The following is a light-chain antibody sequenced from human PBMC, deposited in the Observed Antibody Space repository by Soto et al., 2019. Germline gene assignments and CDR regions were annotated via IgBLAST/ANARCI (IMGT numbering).Light chain of an antibody. CDR3: QQYSAWPLT. V-gene: IGKV3-15*01. CDR1: QSLNNN. Sequence: EIVMTQSPATLSVSPGEKATISCRASQSLNNNLAWYQQKPGQGPRLLIYFESTRATGIPARFSGSGSVTEFSLTISSLQSEDFASYYCQQYSAWPLTVGGGTKVETK. J-gene: IGKJ4*02. CDR2: FES.